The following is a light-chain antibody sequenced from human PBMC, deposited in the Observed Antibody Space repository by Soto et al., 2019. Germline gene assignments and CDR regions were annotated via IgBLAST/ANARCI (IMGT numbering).Light chain of an antibody. V-gene: IGKV3-15*01. CDR1: QRFXSN. J-gene: IGKJ1*01. CDR3: QQYNNWPRT. CDR2: GAS. Sequence: IVMTQSPATLSVSPGERATLSCRASQRFXSNFAWYQRKPGQAPSVLXYGASTRATGIPARLSGSGSGTEFTLTISSLQSEDFAVYYCQQYNNWPRTFGQGTKVDIK.